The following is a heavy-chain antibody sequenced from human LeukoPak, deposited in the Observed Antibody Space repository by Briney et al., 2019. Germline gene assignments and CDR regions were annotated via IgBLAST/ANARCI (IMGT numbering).Heavy chain of an antibody. D-gene: IGHD3/OR15-3a*01. J-gene: IGHJ1*01. Sequence: GGSLRLSCAASGFTFSSYAMNWVRQAPGKGLEWVSCIDGSNYIYYADSVKGRFTVSRDNAKNLLYLQLNRLRAEDTAVYYCARDEGLPAEFFQHWGQGTLVTVSS. CDR2: IDGSNYI. CDR3: ARDEGLPAEFFQH. CDR1: GFTFSSYA. V-gene: IGHV3-21*01.